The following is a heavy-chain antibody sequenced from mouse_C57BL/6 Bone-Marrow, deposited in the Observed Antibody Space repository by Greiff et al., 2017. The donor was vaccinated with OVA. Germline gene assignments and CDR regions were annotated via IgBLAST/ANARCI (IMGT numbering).Heavy chain of an antibody. CDR3: AIYSHPYSNYDFDY. CDR2: INPSSGYT. V-gene: IGHV1-7*01. Sequence: QVQLQQPGAELVKPGASVKLSCKASGYTFTSYWMHWVKQRPGQGLEWIGYINPSSGYTKYNQKFKDKATLTADKSSSTAYMQLSSLTSEDSAVYYCAIYSHPYSNYDFDYWGQGTTLTVSS. J-gene: IGHJ2*01. D-gene: IGHD2-5*01. CDR1: GYTFTSYW.